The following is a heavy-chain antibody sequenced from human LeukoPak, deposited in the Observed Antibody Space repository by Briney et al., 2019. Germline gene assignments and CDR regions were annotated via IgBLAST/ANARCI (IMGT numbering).Heavy chain of an antibody. CDR2: ISWNSGSI. Sequence: GGSLRLSCAAPGFAFDDYAMHWVRQAPGKGLERVSGISWNSGSIGYADSVKGRFTISRDNAKNSLYLQMNSLRAEDTAFYYCAKDWGVGAHGWGYFDCWGQGTLVTVSS. J-gene: IGHJ4*02. CDR3: AKDWGVGAHGWGYFDC. CDR1: GFAFDDYA. D-gene: IGHD1-26*01. V-gene: IGHV3-9*01.